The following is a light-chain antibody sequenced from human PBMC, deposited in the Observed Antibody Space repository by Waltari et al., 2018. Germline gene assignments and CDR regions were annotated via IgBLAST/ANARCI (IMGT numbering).Light chain of an antibody. CDR1: SGINVGTYR. CDR2: YRSDSDK. J-gene: IGLJ2*01. CDR3: MIWHSSAVV. Sequence: QAVLTQPSSLSASPGASASLTCTLRSGINVGTYRIYWYQQKPGSPPQYLLKYRSDSDKQQGSGVPSRCSGSKDASANAGILLITGLQPDDEADDYCMIWHSSAVVFGGGTKLTVL. V-gene: IGLV5-45*02.